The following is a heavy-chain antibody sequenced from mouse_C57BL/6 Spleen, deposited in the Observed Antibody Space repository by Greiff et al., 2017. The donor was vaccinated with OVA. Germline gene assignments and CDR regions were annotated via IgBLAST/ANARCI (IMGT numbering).Heavy chain of an antibody. CDR2: IDPSDSYT. Sequence: QVQLKESGAELVKPGASVKLSCKASGYTFTSYWMQWVKQRPGQGLEWIGEIDPSDSYTNYNQKFKGKATLTVDTSSSTAYMQLSSLTSEDSAVYYCARSRYGSDYWGQGTTLTVSS. J-gene: IGHJ2*01. CDR3: ARSRYGSDY. D-gene: IGHD1-1*01. CDR1: GYTFTSYW. V-gene: IGHV1-50*01.